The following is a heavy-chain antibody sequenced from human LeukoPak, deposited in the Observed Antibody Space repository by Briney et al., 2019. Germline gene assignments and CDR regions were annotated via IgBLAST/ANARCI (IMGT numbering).Heavy chain of an antibody. Sequence: AGGSLRLSCAASGFTFSSYAMSWVRQAPGKGLEWVSAISGSGGSTYYADSVKGRFTISRDNSKNTLYLQMNSLRAEDTAVYYCAKAGYSGSYRHYWRLDYWGQGTLVTVSS. D-gene: IGHD1-26*01. J-gene: IGHJ4*02. CDR3: AKAGYSGSYRHYWRLDY. V-gene: IGHV3-23*01. CDR1: GFTFSSYA. CDR2: ISGSGGST.